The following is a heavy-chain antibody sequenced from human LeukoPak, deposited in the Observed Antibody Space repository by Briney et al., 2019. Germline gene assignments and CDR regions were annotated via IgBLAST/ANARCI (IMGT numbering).Heavy chain of an antibody. D-gene: IGHD3-22*01. V-gene: IGHV4-38-2*01. CDR1: GYSISSGYY. CDR3: ARIGYYDSSGYPDY. Sequence: SETPSLTCAVSGYSISSGYYWGWIRQPPGKGLEWIGSIYHSGSTYYNPSLKSRVTISVDTSKNQFSLKLSSVTAADTAVYYCARIGYYDSSGYPDYWGQGTLVTVSS. CDR2: IYHSGST. J-gene: IGHJ4*02.